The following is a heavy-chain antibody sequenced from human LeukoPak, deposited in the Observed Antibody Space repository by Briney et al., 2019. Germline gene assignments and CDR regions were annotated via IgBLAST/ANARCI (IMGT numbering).Heavy chain of an antibody. J-gene: IGHJ4*02. Sequence: PSETLSLTCAVYGGSFSGYYWSWIRQPPGKGLEWIGEINHSGSTNYNPSLKSRVTISVDTSKNQFSLKLGSVTAADTAVYYCARAPSIAARLPDYWGQGTLVTVSS. CDR3: ARAPSIAARLPDY. V-gene: IGHV4-34*01. D-gene: IGHD6-6*01. CDR2: INHSGST. CDR1: GGSFSGYY.